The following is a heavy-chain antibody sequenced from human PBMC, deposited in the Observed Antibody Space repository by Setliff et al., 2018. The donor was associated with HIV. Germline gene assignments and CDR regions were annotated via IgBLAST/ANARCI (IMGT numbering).Heavy chain of an antibody. CDR2: FRLSGGT. CDR1: GGSFSNYF. CDR3: AREGKTALVTKYFDY. Sequence: SETLSLTCGVFGGSFSNYFWTWMRQPPGKGLEWIGEFRLSGGTNYNYNPSLETRVTISVDTSKNQFSLKMNSVTAADTAVYYCAREGKTALVTKYFDYWGHGKLVTVSS. J-gene: IGHJ4*01. V-gene: IGHV4-34*01. D-gene: IGHD5-18*01.